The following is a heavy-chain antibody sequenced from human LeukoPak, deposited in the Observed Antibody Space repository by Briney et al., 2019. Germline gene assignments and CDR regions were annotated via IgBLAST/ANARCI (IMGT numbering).Heavy chain of an antibody. CDR2: FGTRSTSI. D-gene: IGHD3-22*01. CDR1: GFTFSGYS. Sequence: GGSLRLSCTASGFTFSGYSMNRIRQAPGKGLEWVSSFGTRSTSIYHAGSVKGRFAISRDNAKNSLYLQMNSLRAEDTALYYCAREVSEGFDFWGQGTLVTVSS. V-gene: IGHV3-21*01. J-gene: IGHJ4*02. CDR3: AREVSEGFDF.